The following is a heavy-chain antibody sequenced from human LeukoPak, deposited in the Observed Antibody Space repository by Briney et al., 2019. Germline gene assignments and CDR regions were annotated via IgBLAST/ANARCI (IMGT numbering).Heavy chain of an antibody. J-gene: IGHJ4*02. CDR3: ARGRARGYSYGVGYFDY. V-gene: IGHV4-34*01. CDR2: INHSGST. Sequence: PSETLSLTCAVYGGSFSGYYWSWIRQPPGKGLEWIGEINHSGSTNYNPSLKSRVTISADTSKNQFSLKLSSVTAADTAVYYCARGRARGYSYGVGYFDYWGQGTLVTVSS. D-gene: IGHD5-18*01. CDR1: GGSFSGYY.